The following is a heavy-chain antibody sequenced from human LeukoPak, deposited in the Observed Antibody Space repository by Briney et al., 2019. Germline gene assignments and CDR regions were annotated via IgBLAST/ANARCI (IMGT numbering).Heavy chain of an antibody. D-gene: IGHD5-18*01. CDR1: GGSISSYY. V-gene: IGHV4-4*07. Sequence: SETLSLTYTVSGGSISSYYWSWIRQPAGKGLEWIGRIYTSGSTNYNPSLKSRVTMSVDTSKNQFSLKLSSVTAADTAVYYCARDLYSYGSEYFDYWGQGTLVTVSS. CDR2: IYTSGST. J-gene: IGHJ4*02. CDR3: ARDLYSYGSEYFDY.